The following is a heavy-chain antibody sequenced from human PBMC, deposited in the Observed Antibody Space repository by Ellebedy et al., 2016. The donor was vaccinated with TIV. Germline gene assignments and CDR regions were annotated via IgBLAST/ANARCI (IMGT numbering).Heavy chain of an antibody. D-gene: IGHD3-22*01. J-gene: IGHJ4*02. CDR1: GFTFSSFG. CDR2: IWYDGTEK. Sequence: PGGSLRLSCAASGFTFSSFGMHWVRQAPGKGLGWVAVIWYDGTEKYYADSVKGRFTISRDNSRNTLNLQMNSLRPEDTAVYYCARDYSYDSGGSMPGYWGQGTLVTVSS. CDR3: ARDYSYDSGGSMPGY. V-gene: IGHV3-33*08.